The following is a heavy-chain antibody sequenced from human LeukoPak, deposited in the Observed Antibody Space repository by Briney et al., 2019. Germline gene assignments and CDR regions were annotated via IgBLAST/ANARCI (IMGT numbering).Heavy chain of an antibody. CDR2: IRDTGDST. Sequence: PGGSLRLSCAASGFTFNNYAMSWVRQAPGKGLELVSSIRDTGDSTYYAESVKGRFTTTAGNTKNTLYQQMNTLRAEDTAIYYCAKNRGRFSGSYRYGAFEIRGQGTVVTVSS. CDR3: AKNRGRFSGSYRYGAFEI. CDR1: GFTFNNYA. V-gene: IGHV3-23*01. D-gene: IGHD1-26*01. J-gene: IGHJ3*02.